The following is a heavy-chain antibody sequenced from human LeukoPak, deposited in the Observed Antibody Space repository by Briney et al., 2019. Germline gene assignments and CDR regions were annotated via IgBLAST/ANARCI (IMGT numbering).Heavy chain of an antibody. J-gene: IGHJ3*02. Sequence: SETLSLTCTVSGGSISSSSYYWGWIRQPPGKGLEWIGSIYYSGSTYYNPSLKGRVTISVDTSKNQFSLKLSSVTAADTAVYYCASVDTAEHDAFDIWGQGTMVTVSS. D-gene: IGHD5-18*01. V-gene: IGHV4-39*07. CDR1: GGSISSSSYY. CDR3: ASVDTAEHDAFDI. CDR2: IYYSGST.